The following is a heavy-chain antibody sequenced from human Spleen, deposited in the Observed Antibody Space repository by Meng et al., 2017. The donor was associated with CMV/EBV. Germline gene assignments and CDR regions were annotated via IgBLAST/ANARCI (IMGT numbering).Heavy chain of an antibody. D-gene: IGHD5-24*01. V-gene: IGHV3-53*05. J-gene: IGHJ3*02. CDR2: TYTSGST. Sequence: GGSLRLSCAASGFTVRSTYMTWVRQAPGKGLDWVSVTYTSGSTDYADSVKGRFIISRDTSKNTVYLQMNSLRAEDTAVYYCAREKEGAMNTISAFDIWGQGTMVTVSS. CDR1: GFTVRSTY. CDR3: AREKEGAMNTISAFDI.